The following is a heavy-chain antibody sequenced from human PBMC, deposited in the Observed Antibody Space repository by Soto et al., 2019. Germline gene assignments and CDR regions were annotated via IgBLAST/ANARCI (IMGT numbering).Heavy chain of an antibody. D-gene: IGHD3-16*02. CDR2: ISSSGSTI. CDR3: ARGMITFGGVIALDY. CDR1: GFTFSSYE. V-gene: IGHV3-48*03. Sequence: PGGSLRLSCAASGFTFSSYEMNWVRQAPGKGLEWVSYISSSGSTIYYADSVKGRFTISRDNAKNSLYLQMNSLRAEDTAVYYCARGMITFGGVIALDYWGQGTLVTVSS. J-gene: IGHJ4*02.